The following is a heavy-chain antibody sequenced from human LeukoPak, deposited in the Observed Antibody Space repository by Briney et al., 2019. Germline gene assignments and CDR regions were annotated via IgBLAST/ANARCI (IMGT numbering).Heavy chain of an antibody. D-gene: IGHD2-2*01. CDR3: ARVGPPAASDY. CDR2: IKQDESQK. J-gene: IGHJ4*02. V-gene: IGHV3-7*01. Sequence: PGGSLRLSCAASGFLFSSYWMTWVRQAPGKGLEWVANIKQDESQKYYVDSVKGRFTISRDNAKRSLYLQMNSLRAEDTAMYCCARVGPPAASDYWGQGTLVTVSS. CDR1: GFLFSSYW.